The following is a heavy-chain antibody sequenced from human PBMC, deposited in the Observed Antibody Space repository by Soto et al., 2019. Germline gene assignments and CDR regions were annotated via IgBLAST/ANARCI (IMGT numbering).Heavy chain of an antibody. CDR3: AIGGSSSDDGMAV. D-gene: IGHD6-13*01. J-gene: IGHJ6*02. V-gene: IGHV3-48*02. CDR1: GFSFSTYS. CDR2: ISSRSSTI. Sequence: EVQLVESGGGLVQPGGSLRLSCAASGFSFSTYSMNWVRQAPGKGLEWVSYISSRSSTIYYIDSVKGRFTISRDNAKRSLFMQMNSLRDEDTAVYYCAIGGSSSDDGMAVWGQGTTVTVSS.